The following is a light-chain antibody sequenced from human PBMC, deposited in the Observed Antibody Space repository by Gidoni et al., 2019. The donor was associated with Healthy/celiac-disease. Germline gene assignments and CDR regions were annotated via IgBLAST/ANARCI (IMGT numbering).Light chain of an antibody. V-gene: IGKV1-5*03. CDR3: QQYNSYPRT. CDR1: QSISSW. J-gene: IGKJ1*01. Sequence: DSQMTQSPSTLSASVGDRVTITCRASQSISSWLAWYPQKPGKAPKLLIYKASSLESGVPSRFRGSGSWPEFTLTISSLQPDDFATYSCQQYNSYPRTFGQGTKVEIQ. CDR2: KAS.